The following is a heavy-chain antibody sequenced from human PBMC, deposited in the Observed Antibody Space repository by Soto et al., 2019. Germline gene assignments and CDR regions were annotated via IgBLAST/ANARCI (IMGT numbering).Heavy chain of an antibody. CDR3: ASSYGSGYRAFDY. CDR1: GDTFNIYS. J-gene: IGHJ4*02. Sequence: QVQLVQSGAEVKRPGSSVKVSCKASGDTFNIYSINWVRQAPGVGLEWMGRVNPIVSMSNYVQKFQGRVTMTADKSTSTADMELSSLRSEDTAIYYCASSYGSGYRAFDYWGQGALVTVSS. CDR2: VNPIVSMS. V-gene: IGHV1-69*02. D-gene: IGHD3-10*01.